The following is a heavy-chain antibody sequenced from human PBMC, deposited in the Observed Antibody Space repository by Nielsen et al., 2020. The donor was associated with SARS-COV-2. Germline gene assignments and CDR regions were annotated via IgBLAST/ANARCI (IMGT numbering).Heavy chain of an antibody. J-gene: IGHJ5*02. D-gene: IGHD3-16*01. Sequence: SETLSLTCTVSGGSISSGDYYWSWIRQPPGKGLEWIGYIYYSGSTYYNPSLKSRVTISVDTSKNQFSLKLSSVTAADTAVYYCARSWGRGWTTHNWFDPWGQGTLVTVSS. CDR1: GGSISSGDYY. CDR3: ARSWGRGWTTHNWFDP. CDR2: IYYSGST. V-gene: IGHV4-30-4*02.